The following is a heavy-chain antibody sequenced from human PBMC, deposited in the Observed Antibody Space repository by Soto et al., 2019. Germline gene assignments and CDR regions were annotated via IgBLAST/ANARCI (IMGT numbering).Heavy chain of an antibody. CDR2: IYPADSDT. J-gene: IGHJ6*03. Sequence: GESLKISCKGSGYSFTSYWIGWVRQMPGKGLEWMGIIYPADSDTRYSPSFQGQVTISADKPITTAYLQWSSLKDSDTAMYYSGSTNYNPSLKSRVTISVDTSKNQFSLKLSSVTAADTAVYYCARAGSILFKYILTGYHPYYYYYMDVWGKGTTVTVS. V-gene: IGHV5-51*04. CDR3: GSTNYNPSLKSRVTISVDTSKNQFSLKLSSVTAADTAVYYCARAGSILFKYILTGYHPYYYYYMDV. CDR1: GYSFTSYW. D-gene: IGHD3-10*01.